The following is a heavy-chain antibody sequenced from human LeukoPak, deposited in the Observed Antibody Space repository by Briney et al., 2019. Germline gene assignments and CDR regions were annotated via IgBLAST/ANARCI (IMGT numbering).Heavy chain of an antibody. CDR1: GFTFSNYD. V-gene: IGHV3-30*18. CDR2: ISHDGSNK. J-gene: IGHJ4*02. Sequence: GKSLRLSCAASGFTFSNYDMHWVRQAPGKGLDWVAVISHDGSNKYYADSVKGRFTISRDNSKNTLYPQMSSLRAEDTAVYYCVKDFTPSLYSWFDYWGQGTLVTVSS. CDR3: VKDFTPSLYSWFDY. D-gene: IGHD5-18*01.